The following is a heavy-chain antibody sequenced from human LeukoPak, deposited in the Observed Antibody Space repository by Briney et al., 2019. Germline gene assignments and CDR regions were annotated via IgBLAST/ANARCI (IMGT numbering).Heavy chain of an antibody. J-gene: IGHJ5*02. CDR1: GFPFSGYG. D-gene: IGHD5-12*01. CDR2: IYDDGAGT. V-gene: IGHV3-74*01. Sequence: GGSLRLSCAASGFPFSGYGMHWVRQAPGKGLVWVSRIYDDGAGTTYADSVKGRFAISRDNAKNTLSLQMPSLRVEDTAVSYRARSASGYDAWGQGTLVTVSS. CDR3: ARSASGYDA.